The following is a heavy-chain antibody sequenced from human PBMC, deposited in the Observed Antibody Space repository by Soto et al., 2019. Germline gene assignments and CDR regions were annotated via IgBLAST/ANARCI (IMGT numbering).Heavy chain of an antibody. J-gene: IGHJ6*02. CDR1: GFTFSDYY. CDR3: ARVRRWDIPIAAAGSDYYYYGMDV. Sequence: LRLSCAASGFTFSDYYMSWIRQAPGKGLEWVSYISSSGSTIYYADSVKGRFTISRDNAKNSLYLQMNSLRAEDTAVYYCARVRRWDIPIAAAGSDYYYYGMDVWGQGTTVTVSS. CDR2: ISSSGSTI. V-gene: IGHV3-11*01. D-gene: IGHD6-13*01.